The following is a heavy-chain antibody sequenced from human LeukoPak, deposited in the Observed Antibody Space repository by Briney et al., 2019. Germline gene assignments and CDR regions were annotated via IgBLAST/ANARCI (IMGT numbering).Heavy chain of an antibody. J-gene: IGHJ4*02. CDR3: ARAREFDY. V-gene: IGHV3-30-3*01. CDR1: GFTFSSYA. Sequence: PGGSLRLSCAASGFTFSSYAMHWVRQASGKGLEWVAVISYDGSNKYYADSVKGRFTISRDNSKNTLYLQMNSLRAEDTAVYYCARAREFDYWGQGTLVTVSS. CDR2: ISYDGSNK.